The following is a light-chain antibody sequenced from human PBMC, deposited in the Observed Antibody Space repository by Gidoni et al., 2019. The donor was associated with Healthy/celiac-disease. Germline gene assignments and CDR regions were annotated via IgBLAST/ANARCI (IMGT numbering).Light chain of an antibody. CDR1: QGISSY. CDR2: AAS. V-gene: IGKV1-8*01. CDR3: QQYYSYPPT. Sequence: AIRMTQSPSSFSASAGDRVTITCRASQGISSYLVWYQQKPGKAPKLLIYAASTLQSGVPSRFSGSGSGTDFTLTISGLQSEDFATYYCQQYYSYPPTFGGGTKVEIK. J-gene: IGKJ4*01.